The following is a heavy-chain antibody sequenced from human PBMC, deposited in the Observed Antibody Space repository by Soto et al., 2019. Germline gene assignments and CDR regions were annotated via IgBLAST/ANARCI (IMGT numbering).Heavy chain of an antibody. CDR3: ARSPSSWLLRYFDY. V-gene: IGHV5-51*01. J-gene: IGHJ4*02. CDR2: IYPGDSDT. Sequence: GESLKSSGKGSGYSFTIYCIGWVLQMPWKGLEWMGIIYPGDSDTRYSPSFQGQVTISADKSISTAYLQWSSLKASDTAMYYCARSPSSWLLRYFDYWGQGTLVTVSS. D-gene: IGHD3-22*01. CDR1: GYSFTIYC.